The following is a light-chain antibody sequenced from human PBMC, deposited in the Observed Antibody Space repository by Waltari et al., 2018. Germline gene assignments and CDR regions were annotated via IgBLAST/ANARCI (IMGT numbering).Light chain of an antibody. J-gene: IGLJ3*02. V-gene: IGLV2-14*01. CDR1: SSDVGDYNY. Sequence: QSALTQPASVSASPGQSISISCTETSSDVGDYNYVSWYQQPPGKAPNLIIYDVNKRPSGVSNRFSASKSGNTASLTISGLQPEDEADYYCSSYTRSSTFLFGGGTKLTGL. CDR3: SSYTRSSTFL. CDR2: DVN.